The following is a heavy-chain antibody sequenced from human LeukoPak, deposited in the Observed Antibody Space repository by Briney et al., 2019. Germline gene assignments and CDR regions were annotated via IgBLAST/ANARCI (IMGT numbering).Heavy chain of an antibody. CDR2: IYSGGST. CDR1: GFTVSSNY. J-gene: IGHJ4*02. D-gene: IGHD3-10*01. Sequence: HSGGSLRLSCAASGFTVSSNYMSWVRQAPGKGLEWVSVIYSGGSTYYADSVKGRFTISRHNSKNTLYLQMNSLGAEDTAVYYCARQARAKGSYMFDYWGQGTLVTVSS. V-gene: IGHV3-53*04. CDR3: ARQARAKGSYMFDY.